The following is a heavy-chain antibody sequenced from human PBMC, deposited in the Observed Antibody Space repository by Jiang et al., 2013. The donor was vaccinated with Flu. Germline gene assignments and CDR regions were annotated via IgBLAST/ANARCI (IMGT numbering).Heavy chain of an antibody. CDR2: ISAYNGNT. CDR3: ASLLRVVVPAAIRSYYYYMDV. Sequence: LEWMGWISAYNGNTNYAQKLQGRVTMTTDTSTSTAYMELRSLRSDDTAVYYCASLLRVVVPAAIRSYYYYMDVWGKGTTVTVSS. J-gene: IGHJ6*03. D-gene: IGHD2-2*02. V-gene: IGHV1-18*01.